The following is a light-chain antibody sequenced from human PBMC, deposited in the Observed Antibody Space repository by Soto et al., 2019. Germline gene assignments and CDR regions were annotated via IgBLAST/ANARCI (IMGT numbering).Light chain of an antibody. CDR1: QSISKL. J-gene: IGKJ1*01. CDR3: QQYNSYPRT. CDR2: DAS. Sequence: DIQMTHSPSTLSASVGDRVTITCRASQSISKLLAWYQQKPGKAPKLLIFDASSLQSGVPSRFSGSGSGTEFALTITSLQPDDFATYYCQQYNSYPRTFGQGTKVEIK. V-gene: IGKV1-5*01.